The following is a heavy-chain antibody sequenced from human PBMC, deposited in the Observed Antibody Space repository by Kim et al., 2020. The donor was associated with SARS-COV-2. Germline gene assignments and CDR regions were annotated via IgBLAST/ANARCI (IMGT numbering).Heavy chain of an antibody. D-gene: IGHD3-22*01. V-gene: IGHV4-34*01. CDR2: INHSGST. CDR3: AGTYYYDSSGYYYVKRRRGPVDY. Sequence: SETLSLTCAVYGGSFSGYYLSWIRQPPGKGLEWIGEINHSGSTNYNPSLKSRVTISVDTSKNQFSLKLSSVTAADTAVYYCAGTYYYDSSGYYYVKRRRGPVDYWGQGTLVTVSS. CDR1: GGSFSGYY. J-gene: IGHJ4*02.